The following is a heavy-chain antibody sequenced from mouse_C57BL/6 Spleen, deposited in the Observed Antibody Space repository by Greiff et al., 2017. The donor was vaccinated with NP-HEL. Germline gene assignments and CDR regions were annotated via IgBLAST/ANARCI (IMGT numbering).Heavy chain of an antibody. CDR2: IDPSDSET. J-gene: IGHJ1*03. V-gene: IGHV1-52*01. D-gene: IGHD1-1*01. Sequence: QVQLQQPGAELVRPGSSVKLSCKASGYTFTSYWMHWVKQRPIQGLEWIGNIDPSDSETHYNQKFKDKATLTVDKSSSTAYMQLSSLTSEDSAVYYCARYYGSSYGYFDVWGTGTTVTVSS. CDR3: ARYYGSSYGYFDV. CDR1: GYTFTSYW.